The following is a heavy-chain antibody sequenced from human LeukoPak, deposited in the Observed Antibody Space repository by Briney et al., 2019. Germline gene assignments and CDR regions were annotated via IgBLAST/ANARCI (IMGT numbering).Heavy chain of an antibody. D-gene: IGHD6-6*01. CDR1: GYTFTRYY. CDR3: ASYSSSSSFDY. V-gene: IGHV1-2*02. J-gene: IGHJ4*02. CDR2: INPNSGGT. Sequence: ASVKVSCKASGYTFTRYYMHWVRQAPGQGLEWMGWINPNSGGTNYAQKFQGRVTMTRDTDISTTYVELTRLRSDDTAVYYCASYSSSSSFDYWGQGTLVTVSS.